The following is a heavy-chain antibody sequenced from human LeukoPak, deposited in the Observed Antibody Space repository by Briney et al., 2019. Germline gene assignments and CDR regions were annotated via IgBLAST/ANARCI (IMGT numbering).Heavy chain of an antibody. Sequence: ASVKVSRKASGYTFTGYYMHWVRQGPGQGLEWMGWINPNSGGTNYAQKFQGRVTMTRDTSISTAYMELSRLRSDDTAVYYCARESPYCTNGVCYMGVDYWGQGTLVTVSS. CDR1: GYTFTGYY. D-gene: IGHD2-8*01. CDR2: INPNSGGT. V-gene: IGHV1-2*02. CDR3: ARESPYCTNGVCYMGVDY. J-gene: IGHJ4*02.